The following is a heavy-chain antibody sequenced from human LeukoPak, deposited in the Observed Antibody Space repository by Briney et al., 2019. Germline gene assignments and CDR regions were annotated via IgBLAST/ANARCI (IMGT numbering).Heavy chain of an antibody. Sequence: PSGGSLRLSCAASGFTFNRYGMSWVRQAPGKGLEWVSGLSGSGGSTYYADSVKGRFTISRDNSKNTLYLQMNSLRAEDTAVYYCANHPLWFGEFHYWGQGTLVTVSS. CDR2: LSGSGGST. J-gene: IGHJ4*02. D-gene: IGHD3-10*01. V-gene: IGHV3-23*01. CDR3: ANHPLWFGEFHY. CDR1: GFTFNRYG.